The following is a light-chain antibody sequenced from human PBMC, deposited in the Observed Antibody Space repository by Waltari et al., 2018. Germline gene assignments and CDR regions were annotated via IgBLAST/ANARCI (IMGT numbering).Light chain of an antibody. CDR3: CSYVGGSSLI. Sequence: QSALAQPASVSGSPGQSITISCTGTSSDVGSYTLVPWYQQHPGKVPKLMIYEVIKRPSGVSNRFSGSKSGNTASLTISGLQAEDEADYYCCSYVGGSSLIFGGGTKLTVL. V-gene: IGLV2-23*02. CDR1: SSDVGSYTL. CDR2: EVI. J-gene: IGLJ2*01.